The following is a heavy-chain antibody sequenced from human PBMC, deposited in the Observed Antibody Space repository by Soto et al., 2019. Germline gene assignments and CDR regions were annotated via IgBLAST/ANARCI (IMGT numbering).Heavy chain of an antibody. J-gene: IGHJ6*02. CDR3: ARSFLASRGYGMDV. CDR2: IYHSGST. CDR1: GSPISSSNW. V-gene: IGHV4-4*02. Sequence: PSDTLSLTFPLSGSPISSSNWWRWVRQPPGKGLEWIGEIYHSGSTNYNPFLKSRVTISVDKSKNQFFLKLSSVTAADTAVYYCARSFLASRGYGMDVWGQGTTVA. D-gene: IGHD3-16*01.